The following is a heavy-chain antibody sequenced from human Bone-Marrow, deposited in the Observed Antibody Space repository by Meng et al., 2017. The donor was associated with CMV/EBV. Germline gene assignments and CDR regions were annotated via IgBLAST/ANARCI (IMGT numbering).Heavy chain of an antibody. CDR3: TTDDPYIAAFSAYDY. J-gene: IGHJ4*02. D-gene: IGHD6-13*01. CDR2: IKSKTDGGTT. V-gene: IGHV3-15*01. CDR1: AFSNAW. Sequence: AFSNAWMSWVRQATGKGLEWVGRIKSKTDGGTTDYDATVKGRFTISRDDSKNTLYLQMNSLKTEDTAVYYCTTDDPYIAAFSAYDYWGQGTLVTVSS.